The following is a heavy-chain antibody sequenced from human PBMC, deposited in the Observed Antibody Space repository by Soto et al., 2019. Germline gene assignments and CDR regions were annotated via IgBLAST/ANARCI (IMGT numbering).Heavy chain of an antibody. CDR1: GGSIDTGGFY. CDR3: ASGTFNDISFDS. J-gene: IGHJ4*02. D-gene: IGHD2-21*01. CDR2: IYYTGAA. V-gene: IGHV4-31*03. Sequence: QVQLQESGPGLVKPSQTLTLTCSVSGGSIDTGGFYWSWARQLPGKGLQWIGYIYYTGAAYYNPALKSRVVISLHTSANQSSLSLTSLTAADTAVYYCASGTFNDISFDSWGQGRLVTVSS.